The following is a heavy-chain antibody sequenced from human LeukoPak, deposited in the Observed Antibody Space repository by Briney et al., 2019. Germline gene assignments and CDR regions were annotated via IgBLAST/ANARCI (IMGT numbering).Heavy chain of an antibody. V-gene: IGHV3-21*01. Sequence: AGGSLRLSCAASGFTFSSYSMNWVHQAPGKGLEWVSSISSSSSYIYYADSVKGRFTISRDNAKNSLYLQMSSLRVEDTAVYYCTRDPRHFDSCGQGTLVTVSS. CDR3: TRDPRHFDS. D-gene: IGHD6-6*01. J-gene: IGHJ5*01. CDR2: ISSSSSYI. CDR1: GFTFSSYS.